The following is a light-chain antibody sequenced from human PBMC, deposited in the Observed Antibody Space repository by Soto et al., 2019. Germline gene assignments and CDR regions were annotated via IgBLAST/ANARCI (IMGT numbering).Light chain of an antibody. V-gene: IGKV3-20*01. CDR1: QSVSNNY. CDR3: QQYGSSPPT. J-gene: IGKJ5*01. Sequence: EIVLTQSPGTLSLSPGERATLSCRASQSVSNNYLAWYQQKPGQAPRLLFYGAPSRATGIPDRFSGSGSGTDFTLTISRLEPEDFAVYSCQQYGSSPPTFGQGTRLE. CDR2: GAP.